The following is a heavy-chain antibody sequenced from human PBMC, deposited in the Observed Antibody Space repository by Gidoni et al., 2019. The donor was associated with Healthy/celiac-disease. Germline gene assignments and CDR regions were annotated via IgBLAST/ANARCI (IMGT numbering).Heavy chain of an antibody. CDR3: AHSLRYGPYYYGMDV. J-gene: IGHJ6*02. D-gene: IGHD1-1*01. V-gene: IGHV2-5*02. CDR1: GFSPSTSGVG. Sequence: QITLKESGPTLVKPTQNRTLTCTFSGFSPSTSGVGVGWVRQPPGKALEWLALIYWDDAKRYSPSLKSRLTITKDTSKNQVVLTMTNMDPVDTATYYCAHSLRYGPYYYGMDVWGQGPTVTVSS. CDR2: IYWDDAK.